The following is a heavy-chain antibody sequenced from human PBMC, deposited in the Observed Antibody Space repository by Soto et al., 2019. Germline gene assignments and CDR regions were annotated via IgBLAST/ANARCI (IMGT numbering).Heavy chain of an antibody. CDR1: GFIFTNYA. J-gene: IGHJ3*01. CDR2: IGGRGNSA. CDR3: VREGRGSFDF. D-gene: IGHD5-12*01. Sequence: GGSLRLSCAASGFIFTNYAMNWVRQAPGKGLEWVSVIGGRGNSAYYADSVQGRFTISRDNSKNTLSLQMSSLTADDTAIYYCVREGRGSFDFWGRGTMVTVSS. V-gene: IGHV3-23*01.